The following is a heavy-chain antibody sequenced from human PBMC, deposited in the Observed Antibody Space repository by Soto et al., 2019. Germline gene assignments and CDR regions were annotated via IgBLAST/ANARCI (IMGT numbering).Heavy chain of an antibody. D-gene: IGHD4-17*01. CDR1: EYAFTSYD. CDR2: MNPNSGNT. J-gene: IGHJ4*02. CDR3: ARGRADYGAYVDY. Sequence: ASVKVSCKASEYAFTSYDIDWVRQAAGQGLEWMGWMNPNSGNTGYAQKFQGRVTMTRDTSINTAYMELSSLRSEDTAVYYCARGRADYGAYVDYWGQGTLVTVSS. V-gene: IGHV1-8*01.